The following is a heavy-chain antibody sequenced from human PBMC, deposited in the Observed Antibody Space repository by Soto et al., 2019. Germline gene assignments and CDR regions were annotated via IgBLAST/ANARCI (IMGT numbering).Heavy chain of an antibody. CDR2: VYYTGDT. J-gene: IGHJ6*02. V-gene: IGHV4-59*08. D-gene: IGHD4-17*01. Sequence: QVQLQQSGPRLVKPSETLSLTCTVSSGPDRSHNWGWIRQPPGRGLEWIGYVYYTGDTAYNPSLRGRVTISAATSTTALSLPLNPATAAATAVYYCVRQGIDYLHGLVDVWGQGPTVSVSS. CDR3: VRQGIDYLHGLVDV. CDR1: SGPDRSHN.